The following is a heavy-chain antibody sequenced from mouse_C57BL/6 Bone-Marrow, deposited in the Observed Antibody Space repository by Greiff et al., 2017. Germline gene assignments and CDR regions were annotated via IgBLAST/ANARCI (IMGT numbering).Heavy chain of an antibody. J-gene: IGHJ2*01. CDR1: GYTFTDYY. D-gene: IGHD3-2*02. CDR3: AREGSEDRQLRLQDY. Sequence: EVQLQQSGPVLVKPGASVKMSCKASGYTFTDYYMNWVKQSHGKSLEWIGVINPYNGGTSYNQKFKGKATLTVDKSSSAAYMELNSLTSEDSAVYYCAREGSEDRQLRLQDYWGQGTTLTVSS. V-gene: IGHV1-19*01. CDR2: INPYNGGT.